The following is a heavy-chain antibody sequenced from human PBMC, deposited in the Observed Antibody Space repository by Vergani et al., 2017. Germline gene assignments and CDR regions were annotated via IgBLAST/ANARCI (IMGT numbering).Heavy chain of an antibody. J-gene: IGHJ4*02. Sequence: QVQLVQSGAEVKKPGSPVKVLCKASRGTFSSYAISWVRQAPGQGLGWVGRIIPIFGTTKYAQKFQARVTITADDSTTTAYMELSSLRSEDTAVYYCAGGSSIAAACTGYWGQGTLVTVSS. CDR2: IIPIFGTT. V-gene: IGHV1-69*13. CDR1: RGTFSSYA. CDR3: AGGSSIAAACTGY. D-gene: IGHD6-13*01.